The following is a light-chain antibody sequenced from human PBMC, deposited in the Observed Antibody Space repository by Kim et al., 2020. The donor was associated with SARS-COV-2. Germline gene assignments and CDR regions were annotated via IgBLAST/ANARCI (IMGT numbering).Light chain of an antibody. CDR1: QSVYTW. Sequence: DIQMTQSPSTLSASVGDRVTITCRASQSVYTWLAWYQQKPGKTPNLLIYKASYLQNGAPSRFSGSGSGTEFTLTLNSLQPDDFATYYCQQYNDYPWTFGQETKVDIK. V-gene: IGKV1-5*03. CDR3: QQYNDYPWT. CDR2: KAS. J-gene: IGKJ1*01.